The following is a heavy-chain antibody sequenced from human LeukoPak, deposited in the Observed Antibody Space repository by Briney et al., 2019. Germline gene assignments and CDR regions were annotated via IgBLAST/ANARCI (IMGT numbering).Heavy chain of an antibody. V-gene: IGHV3-53*01. Sequence: GGSLRLSCAASGFTVSSNYMSWVRQAPGKGLEWVSVIYSGGSTFYADSVKGRFTISRDNSKNTLYLQMNSLRAEDTAVYYCARRAGAYSHPYDYWGQGTLVTVSS. CDR3: ARRAGAYSHPYDY. J-gene: IGHJ4*02. D-gene: IGHD4/OR15-4a*01. CDR2: IYSGGST. CDR1: GFTVSSNY.